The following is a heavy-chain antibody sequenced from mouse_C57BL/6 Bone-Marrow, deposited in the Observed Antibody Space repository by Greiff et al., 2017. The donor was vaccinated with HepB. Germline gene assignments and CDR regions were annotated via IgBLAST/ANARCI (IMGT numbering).Heavy chain of an antibody. CDR2: IYPRSGNT. CDR3: ARLLRGGFAY. CDR1: GYTFTSYG. J-gene: IGHJ3*01. D-gene: IGHD1-1*01. Sequence: VQLQQSGAELARPGASVKLSCKASGYTFTSYGISWVKQRTGQGLEWIGEIYPRSGNTYYNEKFKGKATLTADKSSSTAYMELRRLTSEDSAVYFCARLLRGGFAYWGQGTLVTVSA. V-gene: IGHV1-81*01.